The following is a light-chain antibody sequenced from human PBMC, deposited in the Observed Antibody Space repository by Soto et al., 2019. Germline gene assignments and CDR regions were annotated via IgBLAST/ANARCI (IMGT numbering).Light chain of an antibody. CDR3: QQYNNWPSFT. Sequence: IVMTQSPATLSVSPGERATLSCRASQSVRSNLAWYQQKPGRAPRLLIYGASTRATGIPDRFSGSGSGTDFTLTISSLQSEEFAVYYCQQYNNWPSFTFGPGTKVDIK. CDR2: GAS. V-gene: IGKV3-15*01. CDR1: QSVRSN. J-gene: IGKJ3*01.